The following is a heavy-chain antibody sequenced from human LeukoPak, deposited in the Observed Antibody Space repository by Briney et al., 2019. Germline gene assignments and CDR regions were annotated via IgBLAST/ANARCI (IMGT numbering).Heavy chain of an antibody. CDR3: VRGIDRDIVVVTAISNFDY. D-gene: IGHD2-21*02. CDR1: GGSFSGYY. J-gene: IGHJ4*02. Sequence: PSETLSLTCAVYGGSFSGYYWSWIRQPPGKGLEWIGEINHSGSTNYNPSLKSRVTISVDTSKNQFSLKLSSVTAADTAVYYCVRGIDRDIVVVTAISNFDYWGQGTLVTVSS. CDR2: INHSGST. V-gene: IGHV4-34*01.